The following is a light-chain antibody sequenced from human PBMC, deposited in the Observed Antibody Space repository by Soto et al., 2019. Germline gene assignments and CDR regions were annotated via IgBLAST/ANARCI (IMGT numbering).Light chain of an antibody. J-gene: IGLJ1*01. CDR2: DVS. CDR3: SSFTSSSSYV. Sequence: QSALAQPASVSGSPGQSIAISCTGTSSDVGSYNSVSWYQQYPGKAPTLMIHDVSDRLSGVSNRFSGSKSGNTASLTISGLQAEDEADYYCSSFTSSSSYVFGSGTKVTVL. V-gene: IGLV2-14*03. CDR1: SSDVGSYNS.